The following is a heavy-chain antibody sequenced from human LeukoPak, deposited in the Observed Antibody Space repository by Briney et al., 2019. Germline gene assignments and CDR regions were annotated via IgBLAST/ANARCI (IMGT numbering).Heavy chain of an antibody. CDR2: ISYDGSNK. D-gene: IGHD2-21*02. V-gene: IGHV3-30-3*01. CDR1: GFTFSSYA. CDR3: ARPHIVVVTAIFHAFDI. J-gene: IGHJ3*02. Sequence: GGSLRLSCAASGFTFSSYAMRWVRQAPGKGLEWVAVISYDGSNKYYADSVKGRFTISRDNSKNTLYLQMNSLRAEDTAVYYCARPHIVVVTAIFHAFDIWGQGTMVTVSS.